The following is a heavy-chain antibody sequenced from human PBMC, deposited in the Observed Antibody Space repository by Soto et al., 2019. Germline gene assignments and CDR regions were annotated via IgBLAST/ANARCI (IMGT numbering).Heavy chain of an antibody. D-gene: IGHD6-19*01. CDR3: ASRVKTSGWYVLLEGSFDY. Sequence: EVQLVESGGGLVQPGGSLRLSCAASGFTVSSYWMTWVRQAPGKGLEWVANVKQDGSAKYYVDSVKGRFTISRDNAKNPVYLQMNSLRAEDTAVYYCASRVKTSGWYVLLEGSFDYWGQGTLVTVSS. CDR2: VKQDGSAK. CDR1: GFTVSSYW. V-gene: IGHV3-7*01. J-gene: IGHJ4*02.